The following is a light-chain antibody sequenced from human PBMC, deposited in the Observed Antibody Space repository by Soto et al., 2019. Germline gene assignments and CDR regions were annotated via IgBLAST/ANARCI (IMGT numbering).Light chain of an antibody. CDR2: GAS. J-gene: IGKJ3*01. V-gene: IGKV3-20*01. CDR1: QSVRSNY. Sequence: EIVLTQSPCTLSLSPGERATLSCRASQSVRSNYLAWYQQKPGQAPRLLIYGASSRATGIPDRFSGSGSGTDFTLTISRLETEDFAVYYCQQYGTSPFTVGPGTKVDI. CDR3: QQYGTSPFT.